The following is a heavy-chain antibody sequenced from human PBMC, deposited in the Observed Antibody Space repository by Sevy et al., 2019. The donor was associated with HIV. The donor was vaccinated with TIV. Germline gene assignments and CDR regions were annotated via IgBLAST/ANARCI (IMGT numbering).Heavy chain of an antibody. CDR3: AKDQGGYNYAPGY. Sequence: GGSLRLSCAASGLTFSTYGMHWVRQAPGKGLEWVAVISYDGNIQYYANSGKGRFTVYRDNSKNTLYLPMNSLRAEDLAVYYCAKDQGGYNYAPGYWGQGTLVTVSS. J-gene: IGHJ4*02. CDR1: GLTFSTYG. D-gene: IGHD5-18*01. CDR2: ISYDGNIQ. V-gene: IGHV3-30*18.